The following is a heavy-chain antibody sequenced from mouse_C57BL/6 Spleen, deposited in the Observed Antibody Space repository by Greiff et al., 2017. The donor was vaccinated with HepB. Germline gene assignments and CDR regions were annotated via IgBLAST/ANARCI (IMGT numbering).Heavy chain of an antibody. V-gene: IGHV1-50*01. CDR1: GYTITSYW. CDR2: IDPSDSYT. CDR3: ARVPVRYYFDY. J-gene: IGHJ2*01. Sequence: QVQLQQPGAELVKPGASVKLSCKASGYTITSYWMQWVKQRPGQGLEWIGEIDPSDSYTNYNQKFKGKATLTVDTSSSTAYMQLSSLTSEDSAVYYCARVPVRYYFDYWGQGTTLTVSS. D-gene: IGHD1-1*01.